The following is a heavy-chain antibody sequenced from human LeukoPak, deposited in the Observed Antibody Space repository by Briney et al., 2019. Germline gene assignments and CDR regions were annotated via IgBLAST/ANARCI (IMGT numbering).Heavy chain of an antibody. V-gene: IGHV1-18*04. CDR3: ARVLGSRSQYYFDY. D-gene: IGHD7-27*01. CDR2: ISAYNGNT. CDR1: GYTFTSYG. Sequence: GASVKVSCKASGYTFTSYGIRWVRQAPGQGLEWMGWISAYNGNTNYAQKLQGRVTMTTDTSTSTAYMELRSLRSDDTAVYYCARVLGSRSQYYFDYWGQGTLVTVSS. J-gene: IGHJ4*02.